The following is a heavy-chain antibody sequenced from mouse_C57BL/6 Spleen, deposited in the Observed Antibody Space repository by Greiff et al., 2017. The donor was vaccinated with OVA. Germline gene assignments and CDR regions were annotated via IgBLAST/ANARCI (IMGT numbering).Heavy chain of an antibody. V-gene: IGHV1-4*01. CDR3: AREDGNYPWFAY. CDR2: INPSSGYT. J-gene: IGHJ3*01. Sequence: VQLQQSGADLARPGASVKMSCKASGYTFTSYTMHWVKQRPGQGLEWIGYINPSSGYTKYNQKFKDKATLTADKSSSTAYMQLSSLTSEDSAVYYCAREDGNYPWFAYWGQGTLVTVSA. D-gene: IGHD2-1*01. CDR1: GYTFTSYT.